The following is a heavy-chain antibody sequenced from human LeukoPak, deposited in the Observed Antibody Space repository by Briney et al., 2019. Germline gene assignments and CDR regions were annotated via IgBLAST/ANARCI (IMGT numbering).Heavy chain of an antibody. V-gene: IGHV4-59*01. CDR3: ARSYGDFTFDY. CDR2: IYYSGST. Sequence: SETLSLTCTVSGGSISSYYWSWVRQPPGKGLEWIGYIYYSGSTNYNPSLKSRVTISVDTSKNQFSLKLSSVTAADTAVYYCARSYGDFTFDYWGQGTLVTVSS. CDR1: GGSISSYY. D-gene: IGHD4-17*01. J-gene: IGHJ4*02.